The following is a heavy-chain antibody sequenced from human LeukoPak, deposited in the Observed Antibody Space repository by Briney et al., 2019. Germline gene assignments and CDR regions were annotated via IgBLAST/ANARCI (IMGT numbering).Heavy chain of an antibody. Sequence: PGGSLRLSCAASGFTFSSYSMNWVRQAPGKGLEWVSSISSSSSYIYYADSVKGRFTISRDNAKNSLYLQMNSLRAEDTAVYYCARDPRWFGVENDAFDIWGQGTMVTVSS. J-gene: IGHJ3*02. V-gene: IGHV3-21*01. D-gene: IGHD3-10*01. CDR1: GFTFSSYS. CDR2: ISSSSSYI. CDR3: ARDPRWFGVENDAFDI.